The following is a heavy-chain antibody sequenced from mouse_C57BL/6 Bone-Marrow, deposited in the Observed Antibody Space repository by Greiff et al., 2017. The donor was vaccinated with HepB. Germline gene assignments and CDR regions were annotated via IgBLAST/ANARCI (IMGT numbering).Heavy chain of an antibody. J-gene: IGHJ3*01. Sequence: QVQLQQPGAELVKPGASVKLSCKASGYTFTSYWMQWVKQRPGQVLEWIGEIDPSDSYTNYNQKFKGKATLTVDTSSSTAYMQLSSLTSEDSAVYYCAKLRLEAYWGQGTLVTVSA. CDR2: IDPSDSYT. V-gene: IGHV1-50*01. D-gene: IGHD3-2*02. CDR3: AKLRLEAY. CDR1: GYTFTSYW.